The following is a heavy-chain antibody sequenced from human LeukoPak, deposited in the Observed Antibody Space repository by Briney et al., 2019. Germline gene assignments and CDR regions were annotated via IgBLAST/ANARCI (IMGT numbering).Heavy chain of an antibody. CDR3: ARGSPDYYDSSGVVVDI. CDR2: IYYSGST. V-gene: IGHV4-30-4*02. D-gene: IGHD3-22*01. Sequence: SDTLSLTCSVSGGSISNYYWSWIRQPPGKGLEWIGYIYYSGSTYYNPSLKSRVTISVDTSKNQFSLKLSSVTAADTAVYYCARGSPDYYDSSGVVVDIWGQGTMVTVSS. CDR1: GGSISNYY. J-gene: IGHJ3*02.